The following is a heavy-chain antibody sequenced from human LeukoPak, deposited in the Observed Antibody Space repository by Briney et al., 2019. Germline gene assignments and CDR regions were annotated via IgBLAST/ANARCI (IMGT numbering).Heavy chain of an antibody. CDR1: GFTFSSYW. J-gene: IGHJ4*02. D-gene: IGHD5-12*01. CDR2: IKQDGSEK. Sequence: PGGSLRLSCAASGFTFSSYWMSWVRQAPGKGLEWVANIKQDGSEKYYVDSVKGRFTISRDNAKNSLYLQMNSLRAEDTAVYYCARDFGYSGYDLEHFDYWGQGTLVTVSS. V-gene: IGHV3-7*01. CDR3: ARDFGYSGYDLEHFDY.